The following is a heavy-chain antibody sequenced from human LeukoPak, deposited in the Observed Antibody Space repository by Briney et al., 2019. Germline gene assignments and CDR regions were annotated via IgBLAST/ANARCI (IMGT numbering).Heavy chain of an antibody. Sequence: PGGSLRLSCAASGFTFSSYWMSWVRQAPGKGLEWVANIKQDGSEKYYVDSVKGRLTISRDNAKNSLYLQMNSLRAEDTAVYYCARWRGYSGYDYRLDYWGQGTLVTVSS. CDR1: GFTFSSYW. D-gene: IGHD5-12*01. V-gene: IGHV3-7*01. J-gene: IGHJ4*02. CDR3: ARWRGYSGYDYRLDY. CDR2: IKQDGSEK.